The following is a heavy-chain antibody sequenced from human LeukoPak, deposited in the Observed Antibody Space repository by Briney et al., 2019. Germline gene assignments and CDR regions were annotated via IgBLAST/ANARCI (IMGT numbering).Heavy chain of an antibody. V-gene: IGHV4-34*01. CDR1: GGSFSGYY. CDR2: INHSGST. D-gene: IGHD3-10*01. CDR3: ARVIYDSGSYPFGY. Sequence: SETLSLICAVYGGSFSGYYWSWIRQPPGKGLEWIGEINHSGSTNYNPSLKSRVTISVDTSKNQFSLKLSFVTAADTAVYFCARVIYDSGSYPFGYWGQGTLVTVSS. J-gene: IGHJ4*02.